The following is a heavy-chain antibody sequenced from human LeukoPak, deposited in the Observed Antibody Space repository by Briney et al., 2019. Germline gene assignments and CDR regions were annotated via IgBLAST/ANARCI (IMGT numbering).Heavy chain of an antibody. J-gene: IGHJ3*02. CDR1: GVTFSSYAM. CDR3: ARAQTTYYYDSSGYNGAFDI. Sequence: GSLRLSCAASGVTFSSYAMSWVRQPPGKGLEWIGEIYQSGDTNYNPSLKSRVTISIDKSKNQYSLKLRSVTAADTAVYYCARAQTTYYYDSSGYNGAFDIWGQGTMVTVSS. V-gene: IGHV4-4*02. CDR2: IYQSGDT. D-gene: IGHD3-22*01.